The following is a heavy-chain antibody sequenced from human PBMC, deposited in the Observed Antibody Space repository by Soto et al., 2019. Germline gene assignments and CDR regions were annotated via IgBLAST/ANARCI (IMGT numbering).Heavy chain of an antibody. CDR3: ARHRYSYGVYYFDY. Sequence: SETLSLTCTVSGGSISNYYWSWIRQPPGEGLEWIGYIYYSGSTNYNPSLKSRVTISVDTSKNQFSLKLASVTAADTALYYCARHRYSYGVYYFDYWGQGTLVTVSS. V-gene: IGHV4-59*08. D-gene: IGHD5-18*01. J-gene: IGHJ4*02. CDR1: GGSISNYY. CDR2: IYYSGST.